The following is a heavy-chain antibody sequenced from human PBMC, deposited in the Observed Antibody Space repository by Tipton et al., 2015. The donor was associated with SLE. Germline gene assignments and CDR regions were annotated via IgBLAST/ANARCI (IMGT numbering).Heavy chain of an antibody. D-gene: IGHD6-13*01. CDR2: ISSTGGTI. CDR1: GFTFGHYY. J-gene: IGHJ2*01. V-gene: IGHV3-11*01. Sequence: SLRLSCVASGFTFGHYYMTWIRQAPGKGLESISYISSTGGTIYYADSVKGRFTISRDNAKNSLYLQMTSLRVEDTAVYYCAKDRGDSNSWADWYYDLWGRGTLVSVSS. CDR3: AKDRGDSNSWADWYYDL.